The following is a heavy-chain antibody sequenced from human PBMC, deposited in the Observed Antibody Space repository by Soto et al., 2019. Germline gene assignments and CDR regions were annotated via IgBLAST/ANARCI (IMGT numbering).Heavy chain of an antibody. V-gene: IGHV1-58*01. J-gene: IGHJ4*02. CDR1: GFTFTSSA. D-gene: IGHD2-21*02. CDR3: AADRTYCGGAFYVD. CDR2: IVVGSGNT. Sequence: MQLVQSGPEVKKPGTSVKVSCKASGFTFTSSAVQWVRQARGQRLEWIGWIVVGSGNTNYAQKFQERVTITRDMSTSTAYMELSRLRSEDTAVYYGAADRTYCGGAFYVDWGQGTLVTVSS.